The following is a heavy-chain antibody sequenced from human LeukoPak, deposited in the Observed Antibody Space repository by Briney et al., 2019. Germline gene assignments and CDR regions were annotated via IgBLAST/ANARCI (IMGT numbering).Heavy chain of an antibody. Sequence: GASVKVSCKASGYTFTGYYMHWVRQAPGQGLEWIGWINPNSGGTNYAQKFQGRVTMTRDTSISTASMALSRLRSDATAVYYCAREAYYGSGSQWGVEFDYWGQGTLVTVSS. D-gene: IGHD3-10*01. J-gene: IGHJ4*02. CDR3: AREAYYGSGSQWGVEFDY. CDR2: INPNSGGT. CDR1: GYTFTGYY. V-gene: IGHV1-2*02.